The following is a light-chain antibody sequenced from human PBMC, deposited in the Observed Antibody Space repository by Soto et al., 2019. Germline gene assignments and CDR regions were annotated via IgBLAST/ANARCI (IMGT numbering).Light chain of an antibody. V-gene: IGKV1-12*01. J-gene: IGKJ4*01. CDR2: TGS. CDR3: QQANSCPLT. CDR1: QGISNW. Sequence: DIQMTQSPSSVSASVGDRVSITCRASQGISNWLAWYQQKPGRAPKLLIYTGSSLQSGVPSRFSGTGSGTDFTLTISSLQPDDVATYYCQQANSCPLTFGGGTKVEIK.